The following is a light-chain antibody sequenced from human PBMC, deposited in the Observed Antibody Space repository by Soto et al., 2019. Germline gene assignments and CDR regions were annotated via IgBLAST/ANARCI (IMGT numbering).Light chain of an antibody. CDR2: DVA. V-gene: IGLV2-14*03. CDR3: TSYTETTPHYA. Sequence: QPVLTQPASVSGSPGQSITIPCSGTSSDIKSQNYVSWYQQHPGEGPQLIIYDVAKRPPGVSNRFSGSKSGDTASLVISRLQAEDEAEYYCTSYTETTPHYAFGTGAKVTVL. CDR1: SSDIKSQNY. J-gene: IGLJ1*01.